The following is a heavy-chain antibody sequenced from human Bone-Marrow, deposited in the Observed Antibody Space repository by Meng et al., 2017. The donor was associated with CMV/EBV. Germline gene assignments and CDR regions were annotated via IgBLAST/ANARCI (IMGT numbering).Heavy chain of an antibody. D-gene: IGHD3-22*01. J-gene: IGHJ4*02. V-gene: IGHV1-46*01. Sequence: ASVKVSCKASGYTFSDYYMHWVRQAPGQGLEWMGIINPSGGSTSYAQKFQGRVTMTRDTSTSTVYMELSSLRSEDTAVYYCARDRVMIVQKFSFDYWGQGTLVTVSS. CDR3: ARDRVMIVQKFSFDY. CDR1: GYTFSDYY. CDR2: INPSGGST.